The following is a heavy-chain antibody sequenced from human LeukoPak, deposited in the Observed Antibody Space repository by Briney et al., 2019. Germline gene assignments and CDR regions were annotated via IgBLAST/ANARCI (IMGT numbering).Heavy chain of an antibody. CDR2: ISAYNGNT. J-gene: IGHJ6*02. CDR3: AKDIGDSNAKLVATPKFGYYYYGMDV. Sequence: ASVKVSCKASGYTFTSYGISWVRQAPGQGLEWMGWISAYNGNTNYAQKLQGRVTMTSDTSTSTAYMELRSLRTEDTALYYCAKDIGDSNAKLVATPKFGYYYYGMDVWGQGTTVIVS. V-gene: IGHV1-18*01. D-gene: IGHD5-12*01. CDR1: GYTFTSYG.